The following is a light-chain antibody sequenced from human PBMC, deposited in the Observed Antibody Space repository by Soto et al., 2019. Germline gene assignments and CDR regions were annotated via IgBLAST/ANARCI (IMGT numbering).Light chain of an antibody. CDR3: SSYTGLTTLV. CDR1: SSDVGSYNF. CDR2: EVG. V-gene: IGLV2-14*01. Sequence: QSALTQPASVSDSPGQSITISCTGTSSDVGSYNFVSWYQHHPGKAPKLILYEVGNRPSGVSDRFSGSKSGNTASLTISGLQAEDEAEYYCSSYTGLTTLVFGGGTKLTVL. J-gene: IGLJ2*01.